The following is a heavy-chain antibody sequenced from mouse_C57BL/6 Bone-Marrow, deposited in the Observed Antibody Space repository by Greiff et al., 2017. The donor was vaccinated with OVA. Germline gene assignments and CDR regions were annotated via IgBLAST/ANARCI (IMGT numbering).Heavy chain of an antibody. J-gene: IGHJ2*01. Sequence: VQLQQSVAALVRPGASVKLSCTASVFSFTNTSLPLVKHRPEPFLAWIGRIDPANGNTKYAPKFQGKATITADTSSNTAYLQLSSLTSEDTAIYYCARGRVSGYWGQGTTLTVSS. CDR3: ARGRVSGY. V-gene: IGHV14-3*01. CDR2: IDPANGNT. CDR1: VFSFTNTS.